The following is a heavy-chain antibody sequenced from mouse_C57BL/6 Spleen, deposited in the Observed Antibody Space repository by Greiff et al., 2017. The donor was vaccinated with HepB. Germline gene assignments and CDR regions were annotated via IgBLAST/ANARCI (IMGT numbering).Heavy chain of an antibody. J-gene: IGHJ1*03. Sequence: QVQLQQPGTELVKPGASVKLSCKASGYTFTSYWMHWVKQRPGQGLEWIGNINPSNGGTNYNEKFKSKATLTVDKSSSTAYMQLSSLTSEDSAVYDCARGFLTYCGSSYWYFDVWGTGTTVTVSS. CDR3: ARGFLTYCGSSYWYFDV. V-gene: IGHV1-53*01. CDR2: INPSNGGT. CDR1: GYTFTSYW. D-gene: IGHD1-1*01.